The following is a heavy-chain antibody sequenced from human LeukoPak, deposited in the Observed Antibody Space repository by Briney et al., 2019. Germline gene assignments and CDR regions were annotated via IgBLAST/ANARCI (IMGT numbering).Heavy chain of an antibody. CDR1: GGTFSSYA. CDR2: IIPIFGTA. D-gene: IGHD3-3*01. CDR3: AGSYDFWSGYPY. J-gene: IGHJ4*02. V-gene: IGHV1-69*13. Sequence: ASVKVSCKASGGTFSSYAISRVRQAPGQGLEWMGGIIPIFGTANYAQKFQGRVTITADESTSTAYMELSSLRSEDTAVYYCAGSYDFWSGYPYWGQGTLVTVS.